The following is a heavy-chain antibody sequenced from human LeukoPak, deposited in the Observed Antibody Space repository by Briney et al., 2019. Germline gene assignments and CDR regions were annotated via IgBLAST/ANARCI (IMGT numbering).Heavy chain of an antibody. V-gene: IGHV3-7*02. CDR3: ARVGGGNPFDY. D-gene: IGHD3-16*01. Sequence: AGGSLRLSCAASGFTFSSYWMSWVRQAPGKGLEWVANIKQDVSEKYYADSVKGRFTISRDNAKNSLYLQMNSLRAEDTAVYYCARVGGGNPFDYWGQGTLVTVSS. CDR2: IKQDVSEK. CDR1: GFTFSSYW. J-gene: IGHJ4*02.